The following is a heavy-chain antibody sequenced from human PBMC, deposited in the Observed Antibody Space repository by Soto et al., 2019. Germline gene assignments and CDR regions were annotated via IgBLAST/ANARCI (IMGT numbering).Heavy chain of an antibody. V-gene: IGHV2-70*11. CDR2: IDWDDDK. CDR1: WFSLSTSGMC. CDR3: ARIETIFGVVTDDY. Sequence: SGPTLVNPTQTLTLTCTFSWFSLSTSGMCVSWIRQPPGKALEWLARIDWDDDKYYSTSLKTRLTISKDTSKNQVVLTMTNMDPVDTATYYWARIETIFGVVTDDYWGQGTLVT. J-gene: IGHJ4*02. D-gene: IGHD3-3*01.